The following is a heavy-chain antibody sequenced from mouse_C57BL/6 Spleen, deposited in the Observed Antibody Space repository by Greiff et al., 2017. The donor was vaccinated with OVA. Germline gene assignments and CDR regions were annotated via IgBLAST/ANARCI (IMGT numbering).Heavy chain of an antibody. CDR2: INPSSGST. J-gene: IGHJ2*01. CDR1: GYTFTSSW. D-gene: IGHD2-1*01. V-gene: IGHV1-7*01. CDR3: ARGDGNQYYFDY. Sequence: VQLQQSGAELAKPGASVKLSCKASGYTFTSSWLHWVKHRPGQGLAWIGYINPSSGSTKYNQTFKDKATLTADKSSSTAYMQLSSLTYEDSAVYYCARGDGNQYYFDYWGQGTTLTVSS.